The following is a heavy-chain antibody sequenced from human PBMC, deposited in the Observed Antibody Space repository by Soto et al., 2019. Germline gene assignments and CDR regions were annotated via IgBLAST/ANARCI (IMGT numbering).Heavy chain of an antibody. CDR3: ARGLYYYDSSGYWGY. CDR2: ISSSSSTI. Sequence: EVQLVESGGGLLQTGGSLRLSCAASGFTFSSYSMNWVRQAPGKGLEWVSYISSSSSTIYYADSVKGRFTISRDNAKNSLYLQMNSLRDEDTAVYYCARGLYYYDSSGYWGYWGQGTLVTVSS. V-gene: IGHV3-48*02. CDR1: GFTFSSYS. J-gene: IGHJ4*02. D-gene: IGHD3-22*01.